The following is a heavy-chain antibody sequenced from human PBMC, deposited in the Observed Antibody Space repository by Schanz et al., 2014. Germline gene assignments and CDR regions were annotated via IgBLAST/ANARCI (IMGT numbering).Heavy chain of an antibody. D-gene: IGHD6-19*01. Sequence: QVQLVQSGGEVKTPGASVKVSCKASGYTFTRSGISWVRQAPGQGLEWMGWIGGSDGNTNFAQKFQGRVTMTTDTSTSTAYMELSSLRSEDTAVYFCARVKAVAGTVYDFWGQGTLVAVSP. CDR3: ARVKAVAGTVYDF. CDR1: GYTFTRSG. J-gene: IGHJ4*02. CDR2: IGGSDGNT. V-gene: IGHV1-18*01.